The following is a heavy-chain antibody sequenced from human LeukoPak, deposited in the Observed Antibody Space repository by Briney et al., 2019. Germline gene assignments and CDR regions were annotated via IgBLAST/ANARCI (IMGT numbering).Heavy chain of an antibody. Sequence: PGGSLRLSCAASGFTFSSYGMHWVRQAPGKGLEWVAVISYEGGTRYYADSVTGRFTISRDNAKNSLYLQMNSLRAEDTAVYYCARDGWIQLGYWGQGTLVTVSS. J-gene: IGHJ4*02. CDR1: GFTFSSYG. V-gene: IGHV3-30*03. CDR2: ISYEGGTR. D-gene: IGHD5-18*01. CDR3: ARDGWIQLGY.